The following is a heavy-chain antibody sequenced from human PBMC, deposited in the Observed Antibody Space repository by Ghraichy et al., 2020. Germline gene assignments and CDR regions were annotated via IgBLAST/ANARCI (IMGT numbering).Heavy chain of an antibody. D-gene: IGHD2-2*01. CDR3: ARVVDCSSTSCYNDAFDI. CDR2: IYYSGST. Sequence: ESLNISCTVSGVSISSYYWSWIRQPPGKGLEWIGYIYYSGSTNYNPSLKSRVTISVDTSKNQFSLKLSSVTDADTAVYYCARVVDCSSTSCYNDAFDIWGQGTMVTVSS. V-gene: IGHV4-59*01. CDR1: GVSISSYY. J-gene: IGHJ3*02.